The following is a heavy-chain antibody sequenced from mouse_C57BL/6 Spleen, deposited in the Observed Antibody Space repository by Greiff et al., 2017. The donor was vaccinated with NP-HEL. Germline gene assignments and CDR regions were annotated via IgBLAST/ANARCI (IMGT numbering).Heavy chain of an antibody. V-gene: IGHV1-26*01. CDR2: INPNNGGT. CDR1: GYTFTDYY. J-gene: IGHJ2*01. CDR3: ARVDY. Sequence: EVQLQQSGPELVKPWASVKISCKASGYTFTDYYMNWVKQSHGKSLEWIGDINPNNGGTSYNQKFKGKATLTVDKSSSTADRELRSLTSEDSAGYYCARVDYWGQGTTLTVSS.